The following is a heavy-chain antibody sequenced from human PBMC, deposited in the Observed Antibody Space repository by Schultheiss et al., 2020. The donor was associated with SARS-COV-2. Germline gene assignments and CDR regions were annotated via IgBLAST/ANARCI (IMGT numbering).Heavy chain of an antibody. CDR2: IYHSGST. CDR3: ARAGYCGGDCYFMVS. CDR1: GGSISSGYY. D-gene: IGHD2-21*01. Sequence: SETLSLTCTVSGGSISSGYYWGWIRQPPGKGLEWIGSIYHSGSTYYNPSLKSRVTISVDTSKNQFSLKLSSVTAADTAVYYCARAGYCGGDCYFMVSWGQGTLVTVSS. V-gene: IGHV4-38-2*02. J-gene: IGHJ4*02.